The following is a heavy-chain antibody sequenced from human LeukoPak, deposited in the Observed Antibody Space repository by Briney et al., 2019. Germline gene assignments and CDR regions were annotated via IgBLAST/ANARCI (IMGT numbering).Heavy chain of an antibody. CDR3: AGRDPGIVGATGGFDY. Sequence: SETLSLTCAVYGGSFSGYYWSWIRQPPGKGLEWIGEINHSGSTYYNPSLKSRVTISVDTSKNQFSLKLSSVTAADTAVYYCAGRDPGIVGATGGFDYWGQGTLVTVSS. V-gene: IGHV4-34*01. CDR2: INHSGST. J-gene: IGHJ4*02. CDR1: GGSFSGYY. D-gene: IGHD1-26*01.